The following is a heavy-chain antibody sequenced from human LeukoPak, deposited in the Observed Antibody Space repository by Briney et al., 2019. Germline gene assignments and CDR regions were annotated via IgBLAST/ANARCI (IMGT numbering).Heavy chain of an antibody. CDR2: ITSSGTYI. D-gene: IGHD1-26*01. CDR3: ARDPYSGNYGNYYYYYMDV. V-gene: IGHV3-21*01. CDR1: GFTFSSYS. J-gene: IGHJ6*03. Sequence: GGSLRLSCAASGFTFSSYSMNWVRQAPGKALEWVSSITSSGTYIFYADSVKGRFTISRDNAMNSLYLQMNSLGPEDTAVYYCARDPYSGNYGNYYYYYMDVWGKGTTVTISS.